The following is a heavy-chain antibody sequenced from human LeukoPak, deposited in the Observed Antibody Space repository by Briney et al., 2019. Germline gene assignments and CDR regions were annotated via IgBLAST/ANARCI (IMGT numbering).Heavy chain of an antibody. CDR1: GFTFKDYW. J-gene: IGHJ6*02. D-gene: IGHD7-27*01. Sequence: GGSLRLSCAASGFTFKDYWMSWVRQAPGKGPEWVANINKEGNEEHFVDSVKGRFTVSRDNAKNSLFLQMNSLRVKDTAVYYCATYKNWVAGDVWGQGTTVSVSS. CDR3: ATYKNWVAGDV. CDR2: INKEGNEE. V-gene: IGHV3-7*01.